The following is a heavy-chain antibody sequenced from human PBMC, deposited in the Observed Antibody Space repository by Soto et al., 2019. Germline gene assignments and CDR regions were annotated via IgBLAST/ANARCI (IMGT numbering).Heavy chain of an antibody. CDR3: ARDGRVEGYGMDV. CDR1: GFTFRTYA. V-gene: IGHV3-33*01. D-gene: IGHD1-26*01. Sequence: VQLVESGGGVVQPGRSLRLSCVVSGFTFRTYAMHWVRHAPGKGLEWVAIIWSDGNNKYYGDSVKGRFTISKDTSTNTLYLQMNSLRAEDTGIYYCARDGRVEGYGMDVWGQGTTVTVSS. J-gene: IGHJ6*02. CDR2: IWSDGNNK.